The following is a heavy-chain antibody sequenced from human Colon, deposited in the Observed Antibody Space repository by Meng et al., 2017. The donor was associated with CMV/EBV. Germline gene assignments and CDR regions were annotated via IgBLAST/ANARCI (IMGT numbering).Heavy chain of an antibody. Sequence: GESLKISCAASGFTFSGSAMHWVRQAPGKGLEWVGRIRTKANDYATTYGESVKGRFTISRDDSKNTAYLQMNGLKPEDTAVYYCTSLDSGYVGLDVWGQGTTVTVSS. CDR2: IRTKANDYAT. CDR1: GFTFSGSA. D-gene: IGHD5-12*01. CDR3: TSLDSGYVGLDV. V-gene: IGHV3-73*01. J-gene: IGHJ6*02.